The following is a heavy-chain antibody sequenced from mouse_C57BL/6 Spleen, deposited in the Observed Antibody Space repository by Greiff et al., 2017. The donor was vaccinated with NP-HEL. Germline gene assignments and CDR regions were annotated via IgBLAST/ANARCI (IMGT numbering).Heavy chain of an antibody. D-gene: IGHD2-3*01. CDR1: GYTFTSYW. V-gene: IGHV1-69*01. CDR2: IDPSDSYT. J-gene: IGHJ2*01. CDR3: ARASMMVTLDY. Sequence: QVQLQQPGAELVMPGASVKLSCKASGYTFTSYWMHWVKQRPGQGLEWIGEIDPSDSYTNYNQKFKGKSTLTVDKSSSTAYMQLSSLTSEDSAVYYCARASMMVTLDYWGQGTTLTVSS.